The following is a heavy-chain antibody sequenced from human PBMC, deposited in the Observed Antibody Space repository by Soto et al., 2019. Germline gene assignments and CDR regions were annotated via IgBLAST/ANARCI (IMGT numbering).Heavy chain of an antibody. CDR3: AREGIKIFGVVIPMDV. CDR2: IIPIFGTA. D-gene: IGHD3-3*01. V-gene: IGHV1-69*06. CDR1: GGTFSSYA. J-gene: IGHJ6*02. Sequence: SVKVSCKASGGTFSSYAISWVRQAPGQGLEWMGGIIPIFGTANYAQKFQGRVTITADKSTSTAYMELSSLRSEDTAVYYCAREGIKIFGVVIPMDVWGQGTKVTFSS.